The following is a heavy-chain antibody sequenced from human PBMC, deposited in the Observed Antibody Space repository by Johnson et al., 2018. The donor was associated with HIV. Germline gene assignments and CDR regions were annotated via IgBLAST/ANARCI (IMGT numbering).Heavy chain of an antibody. CDR3: ARDAPYCSGGTCYSDAFDI. CDR1: GFTFSSYA. J-gene: IGHJ3*02. Sequence: VQLVESGGGLVQPGGSLRLSCAASGFTFSSYAMSWVRQAPGKGLEWVSGINWNGGSTGYADSVKGRFTISRDNAKRSLYVEMNSLRAEDTAVYYCARDAPYCSGGTCYSDAFDIWGQGTMVTVSS. CDR2: INWNGGST. D-gene: IGHD2-15*01. V-gene: IGHV3-20*04.